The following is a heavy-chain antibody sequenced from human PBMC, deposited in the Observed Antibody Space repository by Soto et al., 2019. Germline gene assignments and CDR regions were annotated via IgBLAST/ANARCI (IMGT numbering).Heavy chain of an antibody. CDR3: ARGEVGATQVVGFDI. Sequence: PGGSLRFSRSACVFTFSSYAMDGVRQAQGKGLEWVAVISYDGSNKYYADSVKGRFTISRDNSKNTLYLQMNSLRAEDTAVYYCARGEVGATQVVGFDIWGQGTMVTGSS. CDR2: ISYDGSNK. D-gene: IGHD1-26*01. V-gene: IGHV3-30-3*01. J-gene: IGHJ3*02. CDR1: VFTFSSYA.